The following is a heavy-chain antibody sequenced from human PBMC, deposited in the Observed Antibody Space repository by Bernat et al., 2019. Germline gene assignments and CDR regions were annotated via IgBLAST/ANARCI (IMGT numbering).Heavy chain of an antibody. J-gene: IGHJ3*02. CDR1: GYSFTSYW. V-gene: IGHV5-51*01. Sequence: EVQLVQSGAEVKKPGESLKISCKGSGYSFTSYWIGWVRQMPGKGLEWMGIIYPGDADTRYSPSFQGQGTISADKSISTAYLQWSSLKASDTAMYYCAGGVGMGTSGRDAFDIWGQGTMVTVSS. CDR3: AGGVGMGTSGRDAFDI. D-gene: IGHD5-24*01. CDR2: IYPGDADT.